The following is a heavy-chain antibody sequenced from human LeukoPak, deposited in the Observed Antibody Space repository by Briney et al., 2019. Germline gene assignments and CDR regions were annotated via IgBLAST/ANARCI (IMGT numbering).Heavy chain of an antibody. D-gene: IGHD3-10*01. CDR1: GFTFSSYG. V-gene: IGHV3-23*01. Sequence: GGSLRLSCAASGFTFSSYGMHWVRQAPGKGLEWVSAISGSGGSTYYADSVKGRFTISRDNSKNTLYLQMNSLRAEDTAVYYCAKDEITMVRGVTADYYGMDVWGQGTTVTVSS. J-gene: IGHJ6*02. CDR3: AKDEITMVRGVTADYYGMDV. CDR2: ISGSGGST.